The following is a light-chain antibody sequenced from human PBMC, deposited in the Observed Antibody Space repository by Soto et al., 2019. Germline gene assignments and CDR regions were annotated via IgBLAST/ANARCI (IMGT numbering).Light chain of an antibody. J-gene: IGKJ1*01. V-gene: IGKV1-5*03. CDR1: QSISSW. CDR2: QAS. CDR3: QQYNSYSWT. Sequence: DIQMTQSPSTLSASVVERVTITFRASQSISSWLAWYQQKPGKAPKLLISQASSLESGVPSRFSGSGSETEFTLTISGLQPDDFASYYCQQYNSYSWTFGQGTKVDIK.